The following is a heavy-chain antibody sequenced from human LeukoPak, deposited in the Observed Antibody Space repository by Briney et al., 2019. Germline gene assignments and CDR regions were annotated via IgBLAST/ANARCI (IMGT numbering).Heavy chain of an antibody. Sequence: PSETLSLTCTVSGGSISRYYWSWIRQPPGKGLEWIGYIYYSGNTNYNPSLKSRVTISVDTSKNQFSLKLSSVTAADTAVYYCARGQELGWFDYWGQGTLVTVSS. J-gene: IGHJ5*01. D-gene: IGHD3-16*01. CDR3: ARGQELGWFDY. CDR1: GGSISRYY. CDR2: IYYSGNT. V-gene: IGHV4-59*01.